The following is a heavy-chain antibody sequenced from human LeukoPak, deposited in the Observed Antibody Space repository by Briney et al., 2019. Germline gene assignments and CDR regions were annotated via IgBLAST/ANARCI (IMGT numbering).Heavy chain of an antibody. CDR2: TYYSGST. V-gene: IGHV4-59*11. Sequence: SETLSLTCTVSGGSISSHYWCWIRQPPGKGLEWIGYTYYSGSTNYNPSLKSRVTISVDTSKNQFSLKLSSVTAADTAVYYCARDGAGIAAAGISWFDPWGQGTLVTVSS. J-gene: IGHJ5*02. D-gene: IGHD6-13*01. CDR1: GGSISSHY. CDR3: ARDGAGIAAAGISWFDP.